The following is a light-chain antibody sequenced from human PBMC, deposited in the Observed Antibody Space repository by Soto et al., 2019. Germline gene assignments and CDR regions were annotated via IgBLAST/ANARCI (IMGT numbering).Light chain of an antibody. CDR2: AAS. V-gene: IGKV1-9*01. CDR1: QGISSY. J-gene: IGKJ3*01. Sequence: DIQLTQSPSFLSASVGDRVTITCRASQGISSYLAWYQQKPGKAPKLLIYAASILQSGVPSRFSGSGSGTEFTLTISSLQPEDFASYYCQQLNSYQFTFGPGTKVDIK. CDR3: QQLNSYQFT.